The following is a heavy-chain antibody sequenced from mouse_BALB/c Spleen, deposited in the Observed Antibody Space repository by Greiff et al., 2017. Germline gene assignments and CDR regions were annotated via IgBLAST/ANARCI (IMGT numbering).Heavy chain of an antibody. Sequence: EVKLVESGGGLVKPGGSLKLSCAASGFTFSSYAMSWVRQSPEKRLEWVAEISSGGSYTYYPDTVTGRFTISRDNAKSTLYLEMSSLRSEDTAMYYCARDRDYYAMDYWGQGTSVTVSS. CDR3: ARDRDYYAMDY. D-gene: IGHD3-1*01. CDR2: ISSGGSYT. V-gene: IGHV5-9-4*01. CDR1: GFTFSSYA. J-gene: IGHJ4*01.